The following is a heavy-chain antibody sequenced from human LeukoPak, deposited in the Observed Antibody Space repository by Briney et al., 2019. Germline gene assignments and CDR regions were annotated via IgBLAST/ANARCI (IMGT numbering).Heavy chain of an antibody. CDR3: ARGRRSRGFVSH. CDR1: GGSFSGYY. J-gene: IGHJ4*02. Sequence: SETLSLTCAVYGGSFSGYYWSWIRQPPGKGLEWIGEINHSGSTNYNPSLKSRVTISVDTSKNQFSLKLSSVTTADTAVYYCARGRRSRGFVSHWGQGTLVTVSS. V-gene: IGHV4-34*01. D-gene: IGHD2-21*01. CDR2: INHSGST.